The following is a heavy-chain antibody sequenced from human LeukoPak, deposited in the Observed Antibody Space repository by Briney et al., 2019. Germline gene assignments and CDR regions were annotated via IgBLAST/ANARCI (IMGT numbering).Heavy chain of an antibody. D-gene: IGHD2-2*01. J-gene: IGHJ4*02. CDR1: GFTFSSYG. Sequence: NPGGSLRLSCAASGFTFSSYGMHWVRRPQGKGRRWVAVISYDGINKYYADSVKGRFTISRDNSKSTLYLQMNSLRAEDTAVYYCAKDSCSSTSCYWDSVLYYFDYWGQGTLVTVSS. CDR3: AKDSCSSTSCYWDSVLYYFDY. CDR2: ISYDGINK. V-gene: IGHV3-30*18.